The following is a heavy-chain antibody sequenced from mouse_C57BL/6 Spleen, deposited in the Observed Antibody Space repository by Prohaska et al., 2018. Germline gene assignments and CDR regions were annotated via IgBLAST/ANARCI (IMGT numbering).Heavy chain of an antibody. CDR1: GFSLTSYG. Sequence: QVQLKESGPGLVAPSQSLSITCTVSGFSLTSYGVDWVRQSPGKGLEWLGVIWGVGSTNYNSALKSRLSISKDNSNSQVFLKMNSLQTDDTAMYYCASLYYDFAYWGQGTLVTVSA. CDR3: ASLYYDFAY. V-gene: IGHV2-6*01. J-gene: IGHJ3*01. CDR2: IWGVGST. D-gene: IGHD2-4*01.